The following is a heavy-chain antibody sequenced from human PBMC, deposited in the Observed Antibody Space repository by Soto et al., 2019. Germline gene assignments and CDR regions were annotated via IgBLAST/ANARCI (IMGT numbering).Heavy chain of an antibody. J-gene: IGHJ4*02. CDR3: ARFAYDCTNGVCHLGDY. CDR1: GGTFSSYA. CDR2: IIPIFGTA. Sequence: QVQLVQSGAEVKKPGSSVKVSCKASGGTFSSYAISWVRQAPGQGLEWMGGIIPIFGTANYAQKFQGRVTITADESTSTAYMELSSMRSEDTAVYYCARFAYDCTNGVCHLGDYWGQGTLVTVSS. V-gene: IGHV1-69*01. D-gene: IGHD2-8*01.